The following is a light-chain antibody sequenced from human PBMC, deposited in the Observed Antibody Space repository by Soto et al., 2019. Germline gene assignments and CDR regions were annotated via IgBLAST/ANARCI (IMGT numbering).Light chain of an antibody. V-gene: IGLV2-14*01. CDR1: SSDIGDYDF. J-gene: IGLJ1*01. Sequence: QFALAQPASMSGSPGQSITISCTGTSSDIGDYDFVSWYQQHPGKAPKLMIYDVTNRPSGVSPRFSGSKSGNTASLTISGLQAEDMADYYCSSYTSRSTHVFGTGTKVTVL. CDR2: DVT. CDR3: SSYTSRSTHV.